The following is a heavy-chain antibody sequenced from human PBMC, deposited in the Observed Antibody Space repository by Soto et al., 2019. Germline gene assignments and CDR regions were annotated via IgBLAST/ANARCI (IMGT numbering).Heavy chain of an antibody. Sequence: QVQLVESGGGLVKPGGSLRLSCAASGFIFSDYYMSWIRQAPGKGLEWVSYISSSSSYTNYADSVKGRFTISRDNAKNSLSLQMNSLRAEDTAVYYCARVTFGSVYQDSWGQGTLVTVSS. CDR1: GFIFSDYY. J-gene: IGHJ4*02. CDR2: ISSSSSYT. D-gene: IGHD3-16*01. V-gene: IGHV3-11*06. CDR3: ARVTFGSVYQDS.